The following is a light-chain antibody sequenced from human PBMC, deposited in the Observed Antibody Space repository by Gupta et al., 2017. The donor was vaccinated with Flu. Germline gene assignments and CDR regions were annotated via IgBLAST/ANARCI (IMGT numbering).Light chain of an antibody. J-gene: IGKJ5*01. CDR1: QTINNW. Sequence: GDRVTITCRASQTINNWLAWYQQKPGKVPKLLINKASSLQSGVPSRFSGSGPGTDFTLTISSLQPDDFATYYCQQYNTYPITFGQGTRLEIK. CDR3: QQYNTYPIT. CDR2: KAS. V-gene: IGKV1-5*03.